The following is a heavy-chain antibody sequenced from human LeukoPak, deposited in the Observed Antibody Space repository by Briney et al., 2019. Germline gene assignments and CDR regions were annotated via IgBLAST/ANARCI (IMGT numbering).Heavy chain of an antibody. Sequence: NPSQTLSLTCTVSGGSISSGSCYWSWIRQPAGKGLECIGRIYTSGSTNYNPSLKSRVTISVDTSKNQFSLKLSSVTAADTAVYYCARGITIFGVVTPFDYWGQGTLVTVSS. CDR1: GGSISSGSCY. V-gene: IGHV4-61*02. CDR3: ARGITIFGVVTPFDY. D-gene: IGHD3-3*01. J-gene: IGHJ4*02. CDR2: IYTSGST.